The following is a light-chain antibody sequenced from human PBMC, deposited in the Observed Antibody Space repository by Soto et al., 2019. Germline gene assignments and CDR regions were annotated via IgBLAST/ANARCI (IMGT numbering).Light chain of an antibody. J-gene: IGKJ3*01. CDR1: QSVVSNY. Sequence: EIVLTQSPGTLSLSPGERATLYCRASQSVVSNYLAWYQQKPGQAPRVLIYGASSRATGIPDRFSGSGSGADFTLTISILEPEDFAVYYCQQYTTSPFTFGPGTKVDIK. CDR3: QQYTTSPFT. CDR2: GAS. V-gene: IGKV3-20*01.